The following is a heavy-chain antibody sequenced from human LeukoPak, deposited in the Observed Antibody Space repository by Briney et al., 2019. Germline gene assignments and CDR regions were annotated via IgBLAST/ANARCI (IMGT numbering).Heavy chain of an antibody. V-gene: IGHV3-7*04. D-gene: IGHD5-24*01. Sequence: GGSLRLSCAASGLTFSSYWMTWVRQAPGKGLESVASIKQDGSEKYYVDSVKGRFTISRDNAKNSLHLQMNSLRAEDTAVYYCARGRWLQALYYSDYWGQGTLVTVSS. CDR2: IKQDGSEK. CDR1: GLTFSSYW. J-gene: IGHJ4*02. CDR3: ARGRWLQALYYSDY.